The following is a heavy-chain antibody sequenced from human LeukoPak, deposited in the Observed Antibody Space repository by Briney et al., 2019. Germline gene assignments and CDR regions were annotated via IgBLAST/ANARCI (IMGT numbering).Heavy chain of an antibody. Sequence: PGGSLKLSCAASGFTFSGSAMHWVRQASGKGLEWVGRIRGKANSYATAYAASVKGRFTISRDDSKNTAYLQMNSLKTEDTAVYYCTCAAASDYWGQGTLVTVSS. CDR1: GFTFSGSA. D-gene: IGHD6-25*01. CDR2: IRGKANSYAT. V-gene: IGHV3-73*01. CDR3: TCAAASDY. J-gene: IGHJ4*02.